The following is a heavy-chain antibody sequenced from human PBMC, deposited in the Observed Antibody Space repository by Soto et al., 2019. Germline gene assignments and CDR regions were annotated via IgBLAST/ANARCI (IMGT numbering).Heavy chain of an antibody. J-gene: IGHJ5*02. D-gene: IGHD3-3*01. CDR2: INPNSGVT. CDR1: GYTFTGYF. V-gene: IGHV1-2*02. CDR3: ARGGGTILAPLP. Sequence: ASVKVSCKASGYTFTGYFMHWVRQAPGQGLEWMGYINPNSGVTKYAQKFQGRVTLTRDTSINTAYMEMTMLRSDDTAVYYCARGGGTILAPLPWGQGTMVTVSS.